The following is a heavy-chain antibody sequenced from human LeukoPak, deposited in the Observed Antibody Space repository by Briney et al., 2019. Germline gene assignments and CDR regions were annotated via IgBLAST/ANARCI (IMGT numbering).Heavy chain of an antibody. D-gene: IGHD5-18*01. Sequence: PSETLSLTCTVSGGSISSYYWSWIRQPPGKGLEWIGYIYYSGSTNYNPSLKSRVTISVDTSKNQFSLKLSSVTAADTAVYYCARGRDGTAMGDYWGQGTLVTVSS. CDR2: IYYSGST. CDR1: GGSISSYY. V-gene: IGHV4-59*01. J-gene: IGHJ4*02. CDR3: ARGRDGTAMGDY.